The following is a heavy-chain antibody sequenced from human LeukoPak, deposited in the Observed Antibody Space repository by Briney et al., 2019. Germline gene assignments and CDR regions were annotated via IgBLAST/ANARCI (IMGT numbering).Heavy chain of an antibody. CDR2: ISYDGSNK. Sequence: GRSLRLSCAASGFTFSSYAMHWVRQAPGKGLEWVAVISYDGSNKYYADSVKGRFTISRDNSKNTLYLQMNSLRAEDTAVYYCARSPSSIAARDDAFDIWGQGTMVTVSS. D-gene: IGHD6-6*01. CDR1: GFTFSSYA. V-gene: IGHV3-30-3*01. CDR3: ARSPSSIAARDDAFDI. J-gene: IGHJ3*02.